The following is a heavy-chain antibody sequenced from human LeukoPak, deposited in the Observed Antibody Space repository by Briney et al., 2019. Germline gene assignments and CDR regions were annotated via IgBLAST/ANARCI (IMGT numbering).Heavy chain of an antibody. D-gene: IGHD3-10*01. CDR2: IRPETGEP. V-gene: IGHV1-24*01. CDR3: TTDSGRSYFYFNF. CDR1: GFGLSVLS. Sequence: GASVKDSCKISGFGLSVLSIHWMRQAPGKGLEWVGGIRPETGEPIYAQKFQGRVTVTEDTVTDTGYMELRSLTSDDTAVYFCTTDSGRSYFYFNFWGQGTLVTVSS. J-gene: IGHJ4*02.